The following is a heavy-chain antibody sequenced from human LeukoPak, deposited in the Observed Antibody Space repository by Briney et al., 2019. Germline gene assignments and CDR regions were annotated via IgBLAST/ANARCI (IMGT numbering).Heavy chain of an antibody. CDR3: ASFSRVGAVQLYYYYYYMDV. Sequence: SVKVSCKASGGTFISYAISWVRQAPGQGLEWMGRIIAIFGTANYAQKFQGRVTITTDESTSTAYIELSSLRSEETAVYYCASFSRVGAVQLYYYYYYMDVWGKGTTVTVCS. J-gene: IGHJ6*03. D-gene: IGHD1-26*01. CDR2: IIAIFGTA. V-gene: IGHV1-69*05. CDR1: GGTFISYA.